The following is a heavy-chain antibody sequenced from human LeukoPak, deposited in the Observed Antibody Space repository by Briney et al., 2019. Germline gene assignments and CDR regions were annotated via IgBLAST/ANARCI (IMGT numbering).Heavy chain of an antibody. V-gene: IGHV3-23*01. CDR2: ISGSGGST. J-gene: IGHJ4*02. CDR1: GFTFSSYA. Sequence: GGSLRLSCAASGFTFSSYAMSWVRQAPGKGLERVSAISGSGGSTYYADSVKGRFTISRDNSKNTLYLQMNSLRAEDTAVYYCAKAEDIVVVVAATSFDYWGQGTLVTVSS. CDR3: AKAEDIVVVVAATSFDY. D-gene: IGHD2-15*01.